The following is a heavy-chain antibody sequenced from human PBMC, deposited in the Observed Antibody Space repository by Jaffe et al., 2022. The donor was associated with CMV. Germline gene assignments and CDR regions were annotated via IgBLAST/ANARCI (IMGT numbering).Heavy chain of an antibody. D-gene: IGHD2-2*01. Sequence: QVQLVQSGAEVKKPGSSVKVSCKASGGTFSSYAISWVRQAPGQGLEWMGGIIPIFGTANYAQKFQGRVTITADESTSTAYMELSSLRSEDTAVYYCARETLYCSSTSCHPAKFDPWGQGTLVTVSS. J-gene: IGHJ5*02. CDR2: IIPIFGTA. V-gene: IGHV1-69*01. CDR1: GGTFSSYA. CDR3: ARETLYCSSTSCHPAKFDP.